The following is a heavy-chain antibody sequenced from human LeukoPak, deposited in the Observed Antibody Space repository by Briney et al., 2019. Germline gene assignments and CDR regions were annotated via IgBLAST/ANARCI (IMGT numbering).Heavy chain of an antibody. Sequence: ASVKVSCKASGYTFSSYGISWVRQAPGHGLEWMGWISGKNNKTNYAQKVQGRVSMTTDRSTTTAYMELRSLRSDDTALYYCARAYGSSWSDYWGQGTLVTVSS. CDR3: ARAYGSSWSDY. V-gene: IGHV1-18*01. CDR2: ISGKNNKT. J-gene: IGHJ4*02. D-gene: IGHD6-13*01. CDR1: GYTFSSYG.